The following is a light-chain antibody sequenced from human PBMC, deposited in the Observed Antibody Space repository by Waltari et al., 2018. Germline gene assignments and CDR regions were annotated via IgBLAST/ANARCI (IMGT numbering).Light chain of an antibody. CDR3: SSYTSSSTRV. V-gene: IGLV2-14*03. CDR1: RSDVGGSNY. J-gene: IGLJ2*01. CDR2: DVS. Sequence: QSALTQPASVSGSPGQSLTISCTGTRSDVGGSNYVFWYQQHPGKAPKLMIYDVSNRPSGVSNRFSGSKSGNTASLTISGLQAEDEADYYCSSYTSSSTRVFGGGTKLTVL.